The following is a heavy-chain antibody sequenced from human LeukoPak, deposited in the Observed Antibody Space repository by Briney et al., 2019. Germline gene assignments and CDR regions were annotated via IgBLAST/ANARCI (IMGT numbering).Heavy chain of an antibody. J-gene: IGHJ4*02. CDR1: GGSFSGFY. CDR3: ARSSGEYFDY. V-gene: IGHV4-59*06. CDR2: IYYSGST. D-gene: IGHD3-10*01. Sequence: SSETLSLTCAVYGGSFSGFYWSWIRQPPGKGLEWIGYIYYSGSTYYNPSLKSRVTISVDTSKNQFSLKLSPVTAADTAVYYCARSSGEYFDYWGQGTLVTVSS.